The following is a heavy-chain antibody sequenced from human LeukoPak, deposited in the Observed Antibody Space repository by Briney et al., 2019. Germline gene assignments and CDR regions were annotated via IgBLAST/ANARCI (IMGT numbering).Heavy chain of an antibody. D-gene: IGHD6-25*01. CDR2: IYYSGST. CDR3: ARCPSGFSYYYMDV. CDR1: GGSISSYY. J-gene: IGHJ6*03. V-gene: IGHV4-59*01. Sequence: SETLSLTCTVSGGSISSYYWSWIRQPPGKGLEWIGYIYYSGSTNYNPSLKSRVTISVDTSKNQFSLKLSSVTAADTAVYYCARCPSGFSYYYMDVWGKGTTVTVSS.